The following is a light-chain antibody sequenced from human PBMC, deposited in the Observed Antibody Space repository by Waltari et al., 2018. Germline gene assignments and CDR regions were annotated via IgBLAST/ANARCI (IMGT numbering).Light chain of an antibody. CDR3: QQYNSAWA. CDR1: RSISSW. V-gene: IGKV1-5*03. J-gene: IGKJ1*01. CDR2: GSS. Sequence: DIQRRQSHSNLYESEGETVTISCRASRSISSWLAWYQQKPGKAPKVLIYGSSTLESGVPSRFSGSGSGTEFTLTISSLQPDDFATYYCQQYNSAWAFGQGTKVEVK.